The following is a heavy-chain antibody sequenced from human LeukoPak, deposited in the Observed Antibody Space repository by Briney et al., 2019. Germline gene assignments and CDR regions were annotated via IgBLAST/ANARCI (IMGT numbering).Heavy chain of an antibody. D-gene: IGHD4-17*01. CDR3: ARGGDYLFDY. V-gene: IGHV4-59*01. CDR2: IYYSGET. J-gene: IGHJ4*02. CDR1: GESLSGFY. Sequence: PSETLSLTCAVYGESLSGFYWTWIRQPPGKGLECIGYIYYSGETNYNPSLKSRVTISVDTSKNQFSLKLRSVTAADTAVYYCARGGDYLFDYWGQGTLVTVSS.